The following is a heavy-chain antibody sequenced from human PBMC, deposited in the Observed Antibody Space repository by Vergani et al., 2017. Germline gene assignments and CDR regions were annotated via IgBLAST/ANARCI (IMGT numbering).Heavy chain of an antibody. J-gene: IGHJ3*02. V-gene: IGHV1-2*02. D-gene: IGHD1-14*01. CDR1: GSNFTGYY. Sequence: QVQLVQSGAEVKKPGASVKVSCKASGSNFTGYYMHWVRQAPGQGLEWMGWINPNSGSTNYAQKFQGRVTMTRDTSISPAYMELGRRRSDDKAVYYCASSNWNHVRPIYAFDIWGQGTMVTVSS. CDR3: ASSNWNHVRPIYAFDI. CDR2: INPNSGST.